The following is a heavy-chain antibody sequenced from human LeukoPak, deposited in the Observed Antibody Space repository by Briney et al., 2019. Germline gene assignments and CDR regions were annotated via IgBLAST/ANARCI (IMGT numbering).Heavy chain of an antibody. CDR2: IRYDGSNK. V-gene: IGHV3-30*02. J-gene: IGHJ4*02. D-gene: IGHD2-15*01. CDR3: AKEYCSGGSCLNY. Sequence: PGGSLRLPCAASGFTFSSYGMHWVRQAPGKGLEWVAFIRYDGSNKYYADSVKGRFTISRDNSKNTLYLQMNSLRAEDTAVYYCAKEYCSGGSCLNYWGQGTLVTVSS. CDR1: GFTFSSYG.